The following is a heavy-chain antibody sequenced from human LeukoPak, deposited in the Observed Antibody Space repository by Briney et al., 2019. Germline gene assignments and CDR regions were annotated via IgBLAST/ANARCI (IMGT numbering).Heavy chain of an antibody. V-gene: IGHV3-23*01. D-gene: IGHD2-2*01. CDR3: AKGDCSSTSCYGIAAASPHY. CDR2: ISGSGGST. CDR1: GFTFSSYA. J-gene: IGHJ4*02. Sequence: GGSLRLSCAASGFTFSSYAMSWVRQAPGKGLEWVSTISGSGGSTYYADPVKGRFTISRDNSKDTLYLQMNSLRAEDTAVYYCAKGDCSSTSCYGIAAASPHYWGQGTLVTVSS.